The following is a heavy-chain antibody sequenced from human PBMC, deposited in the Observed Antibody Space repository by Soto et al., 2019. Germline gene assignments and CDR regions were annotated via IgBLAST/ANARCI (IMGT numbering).Heavy chain of an antibody. Sequence: ASVKVSCKASGYTFTGYYMHWVRQAPGQGLEWMGWINPNSGGTNYAQKFQGRVTMTRDTSISTAYMELSRLRSDDTAVYYCARVRRGATLSNFDYWGQGTLVTVSS. V-gene: IGHV1-2*02. J-gene: IGHJ4*02. CDR1: GYTFTGYY. D-gene: IGHD1-26*01. CDR3: ARVRRGATLSNFDY. CDR2: INPNSGGT.